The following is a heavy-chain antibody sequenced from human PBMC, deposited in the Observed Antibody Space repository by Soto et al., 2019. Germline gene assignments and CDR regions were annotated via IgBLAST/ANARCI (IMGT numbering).Heavy chain of an antibody. CDR2: IGGSNGDI. D-gene: IGHD3-16*01. Sequence: EVQLVESGGGLIQPGGSLRLSCAASGFTFSTYYMNWVRQFPGRGMEWISYIGGSNGDIHYAESVKGRFTISRDNAKDSLYLQMNSLRAEDTATYYCVNDIRFTVFGGERGFDLWGQGTMVTVSS. J-gene: IGHJ3*01. CDR3: VNDIRFTVFGGERGFDL. V-gene: IGHV3-48*01. CDR1: GFTFSTYY.